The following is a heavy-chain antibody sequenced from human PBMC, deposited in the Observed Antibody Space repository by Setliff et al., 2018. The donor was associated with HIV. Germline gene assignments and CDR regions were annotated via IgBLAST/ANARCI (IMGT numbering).Heavy chain of an antibody. CDR3: ARVSQTYYYDSSGYSFDY. CDR2: IYYSGST. Sequence: SETLSLTCNVSGGSISSGGYYWGWVRQHPGKGLEWIGFIYYSGSTYYNPSLKSRVTMSVDTSKNQFSLKLSSVTAADTAVYYCARVSQTYYYDSSGYSFDYWGQGTLVTVSS. J-gene: IGHJ4*02. D-gene: IGHD3-22*01. CDR1: GGSISSGGYY. V-gene: IGHV4-31*03.